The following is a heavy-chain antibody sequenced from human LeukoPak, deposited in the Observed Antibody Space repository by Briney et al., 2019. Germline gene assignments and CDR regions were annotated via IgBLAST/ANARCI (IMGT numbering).Heavy chain of an antibody. Sequence: VGSLRLSCAASGFTFSSYEMNWVRQAPGKGLEWVSYISSSGSTIYYADSVKGRFTISRDNAKNSLYLQMNSLRAEDTAVYYCARVAEVAAYFDYWGQGTLVTVSS. CDR3: ARVAEVAAYFDY. V-gene: IGHV3-48*03. J-gene: IGHJ4*02. D-gene: IGHD2-15*01. CDR1: GFTFSSYE. CDR2: ISSSGSTI.